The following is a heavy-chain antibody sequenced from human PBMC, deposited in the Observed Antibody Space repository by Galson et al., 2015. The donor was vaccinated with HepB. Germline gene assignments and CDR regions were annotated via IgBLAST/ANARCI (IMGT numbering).Heavy chain of an antibody. V-gene: IGHV7-4-1*02. D-gene: IGHD3-10*01. Sequence: SVKVSCKASGYTFTSYAMNWVRQAPGQGLEWMGWINTNTGNPTYAQGFTGRFVFSLDTSVSTAYLQISSLKAEDTAVYYCARDRVTMVRGVNRNWFDPWGQGTLVTVSS. CDR3: ARDRVTMVRGVNRNWFDP. CDR2: INTNTGNP. J-gene: IGHJ5*02. CDR1: GYTFTSYA.